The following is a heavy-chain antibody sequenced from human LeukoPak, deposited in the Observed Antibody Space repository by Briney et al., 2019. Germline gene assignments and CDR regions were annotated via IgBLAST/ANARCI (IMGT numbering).Heavy chain of an antibody. J-gene: IGHJ4*02. CDR3: ARPYSSGWYGRKGFDY. V-gene: IGHV4-34*01. CDR1: GGSFSGYY. CDR2: INRSGST. D-gene: IGHD6-19*01. Sequence: LSETLSLTCAVYGGSFSGYYWSWIRQPPGKGLEWTGEINRSGSTNYNPSLKGRVTISVDTSKNQFSLKLSSVTAADTAVYYCARPYSSGWYGRKGFDYRGQGTLVTVSS.